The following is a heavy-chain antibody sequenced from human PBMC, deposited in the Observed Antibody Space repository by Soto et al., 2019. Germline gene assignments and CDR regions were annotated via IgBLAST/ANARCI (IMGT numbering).Heavy chain of an antibody. CDR2: IIPIFGTA. D-gene: IGHD3-3*01. Sequence: SVKVSFKASGGTFSSYAISWLRQAPGQGLEWMGGIIPIFGTANYAQKFQGRVTITADKSTSTAYMELSSLRSEDTAVYYCAREPAYDFWSGYYPLDYWGQGTLVTVSS. J-gene: IGHJ4*02. V-gene: IGHV1-69*06. CDR1: GGTFSSYA. CDR3: AREPAYDFWSGYYPLDY.